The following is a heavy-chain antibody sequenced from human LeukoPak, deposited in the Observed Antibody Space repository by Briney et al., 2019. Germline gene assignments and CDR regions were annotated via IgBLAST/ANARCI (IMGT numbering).Heavy chain of an antibody. Sequence: GGSLRLSCAASGFTFSSYSMNWVRQAPGKGLEWVSSISSSSSYIYYADSVKGRFTISRDNAKNSLYLQMNSLRAEDTAVHYCARDSSGYFHWFDPWGQGTLVTVSS. J-gene: IGHJ5*02. V-gene: IGHV3-21*01. CDR3: ARDSSGYFHWFDP. D-gene: IGHD3-22*01. CDR2: ISSSSSYI. CDR1: GFTFSSYS.